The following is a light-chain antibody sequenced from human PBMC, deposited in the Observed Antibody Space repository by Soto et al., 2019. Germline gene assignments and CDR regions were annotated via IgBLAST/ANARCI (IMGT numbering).Light chain of an antibody. CDR1: QSVNNY. CDR3: QQRRVWPLT. J-gene: IGKJ4*01. Sequence: VLTQSPAILSLSPGKRATLSCRASQSVNNYLAWYQQRPGQPPRLLIYDSSNRATGIPDRFSASGSGTDFTLTISSLEPEDFAVYYCQQRRVWPLTFGGGTKVEIK. V-gene: IGKV3-11*01. CDR2: DSS.